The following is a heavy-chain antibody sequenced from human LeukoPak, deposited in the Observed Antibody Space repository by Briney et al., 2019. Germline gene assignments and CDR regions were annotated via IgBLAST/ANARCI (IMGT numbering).Heavy chain of an antibody. V-gene: IGHV3-49*04. CDR3: TGGFGVLFSHYYHYMDV. Sequence: GGSLRLSCTASGFTFGDYTMSWVRQAPGKGLERVGFIRSKAYGGTTEYAASVKGRFTISRDDSKSIAYLQMNSLKTEDTAVYYCTGGFGVLFSHYYHYMDVWGKGTTATISS. CDR2: IRSKAYGGTT. CDR1: GFTFGDYT. D-gene: IGHD3-10*01. J-gene: IGHJ6*03.